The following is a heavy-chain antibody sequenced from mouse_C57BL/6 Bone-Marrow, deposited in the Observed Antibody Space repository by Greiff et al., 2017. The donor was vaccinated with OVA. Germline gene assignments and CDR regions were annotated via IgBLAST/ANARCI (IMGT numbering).Heavy chain of an antibody. J-gene: IGHJ4*01. V-gene: IGHV5-15*01. Sequence: EVMLVESGGGLVQPGGSLKLSCAASGFTFSDYGMAWVRQAPRKGPEWVAFISNLAYSIYYADTVTGRFTLSRENAKNTLYLEMSSLRSEDTAMYYCARQRDYDYGYAMDYWGQGTSVTVSS. D-gene: IGHD2-4*01. CDR1: GFTFSDYG. CDR3: ARQRDYDYGYAMDY. CDR2: ISNLAYSI.